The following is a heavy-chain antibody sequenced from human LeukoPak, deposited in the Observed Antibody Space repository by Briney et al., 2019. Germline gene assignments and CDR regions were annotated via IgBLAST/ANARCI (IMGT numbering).Heavy chain of an antibody. Sequence: SETLSLTRTVCVGFLSMHYWGWLRQPPGKGLEGVGYIYSRGTSRYSPSLKSRATISIDTSQSQLSLSLSSVSAADTAVYYCARRVPGPQLGEYVAYYFDHWGQGTLVTVSS. J-gene: IGHJ4*02. CDR1: VGFLSMHY. CDR3: ARRVPGPQLGEYVAYYFDH. D-gene: IGHD3-16*01. V-gene: IGHV4-4*09. CDR2: IYSRGTS.